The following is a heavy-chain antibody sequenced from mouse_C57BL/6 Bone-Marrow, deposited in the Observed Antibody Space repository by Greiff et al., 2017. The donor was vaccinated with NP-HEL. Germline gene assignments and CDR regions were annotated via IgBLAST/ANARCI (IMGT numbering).Heavy chain of an antibody. CDR3: ARPYHYYGSSHFDY. CDR2: INPYNGGT. CDR1: GYTFTDYY. V-gene: IGHV1-19*01. Sequence: VQLQQSGPVLVKPGASVKMSCKASGYTFTDYYMNWVKQSHGKSLEWIGVINPYNGGTSYNQKFKGKATLTVDKSSSTAYLVLNSLTSEDSAVYYCARPYHYYGSSHFDYWGQGTTLTVSS. J-gene: IGHJ2*01. D-gene: IGHD1-1*01.